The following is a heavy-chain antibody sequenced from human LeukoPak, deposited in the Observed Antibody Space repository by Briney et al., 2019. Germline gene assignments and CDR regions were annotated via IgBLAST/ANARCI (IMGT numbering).Heavy chain of an antibody. D-gene: IGHD4-17*01. CDR3: ARDKYPYGPVDY. CDR2: ISAYNGDT. CDR1: GYIFAHNG. Sequence: AASVKVSCKPSGYIFAHNGISWVRQAPGQGPEWMGWISAYNGDTNYAQNFQGRVTMTRDTSTSTVYMELRSLRSDDTAVYYCARDKYPYGPVDYWGQGTLVTVSS. J-gene: IGHJ4*02. V-gene: IGHV1-18*01.